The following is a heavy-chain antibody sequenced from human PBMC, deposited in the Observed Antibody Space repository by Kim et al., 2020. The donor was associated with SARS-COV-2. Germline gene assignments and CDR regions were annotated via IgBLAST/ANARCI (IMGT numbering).Heavy chain of an antibody. CDR1: GLTLRSYA. CDR3: VPCVTLAARSGWCTFFAH. Sequence: GGSLRLSCAASGLTLRSYAMNWVRQGPGKGLEWVSSITRGGDTYNAASVKGRFTISRDNFKDTLSMQMNSLRADDTGNYYCVPCVTLAARSGWCTFFAHWGQGTLVTVS. V-gene: IGHV3-23*01. CDR2: ITRGGDT. D-gene: IGHD6-19*01. J-gene: IGHJ4*02.